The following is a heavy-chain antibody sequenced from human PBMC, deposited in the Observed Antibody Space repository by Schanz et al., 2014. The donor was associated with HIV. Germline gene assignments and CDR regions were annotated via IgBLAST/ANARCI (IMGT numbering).Heavy chain of an antibody. J-gene: IGHJ6*02. CDR1: GFTFSSYV. V-gene: IGHV3-NL1*01. D-gene: IGHD6-19*01. Sequence: QDHLVESGGGVVQSGRSLRLSCAASGFTFSSYVMHWVRQAPGKGLEWVSRINSDGSSDTYADSVKGRFTISRDNSKNTLYLQMNSLRVEDTALYYCAKDNGWPLASYYGMDVWGQGTTVTVSS. CDR2: INSDGSSD. CDR3: AKDNGWPLASYYGMDV.